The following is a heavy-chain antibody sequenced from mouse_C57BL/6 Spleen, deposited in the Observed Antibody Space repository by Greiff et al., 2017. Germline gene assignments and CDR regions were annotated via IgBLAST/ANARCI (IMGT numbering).Heavy chain of an antibody. Sequence: QVQLQQPGAELVKPGASVKLSCKASGYTFTSYWMHWVKQRPGQGLEWIGMIHPNSGSTNYNEKFKSKATLTVDKSSSTSYMQLSSLTSEDSAVYYCLTVVYWYFDVWGTGTTVTVSS. D-gene: IGHD1-1*01. V-gene: IGHV1-64*01. CDR2: IHPNSGST. CDR3: LTVVYWYFDV. CDR1: GYTFTSYW. J-gene: IGHJ1*03.